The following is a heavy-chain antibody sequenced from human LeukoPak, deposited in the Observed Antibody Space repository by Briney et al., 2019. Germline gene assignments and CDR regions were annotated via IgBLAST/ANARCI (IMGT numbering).Heavy chain of an antibody. V-gene: IGHV4-34*01. CDR3: ARLPGSSTSPFP. D-gene: IGHD2-2*01. Sequence: SETLSLTCAVYGGSFSGYYWSWIRQPPGKGLEWIGEINHSGSTNYNPSLKSRVTISVDTSKNQFSLKLSSVTAADTAVYYCARLPGSSTSPFPWGQGTLVTVSS. J-gene: IGHJ5*02. CDR1: GGSFSGYY. CDR2: INHSGST.